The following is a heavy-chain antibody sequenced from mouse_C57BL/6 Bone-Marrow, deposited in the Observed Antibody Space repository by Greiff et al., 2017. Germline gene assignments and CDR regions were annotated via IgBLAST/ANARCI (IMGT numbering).Heavy chain of an antibody. D-gene: IGHD1-1*01. CDR2: INPNNGGT. J-gene: IGHJ2*01. CDR1: GYTFTDYY. CDR3: ARGVITTVDFDY. Sequence: VQLQQSGPELVKPGASVKISCKASGYTFTDYYMNWVKQSHGKSLEWIGDINPNNGGTSYNQKFKGKATLTVDKYSSTAYMELRSLTSEDSAVYYCARGVITTVDFDYWGQGTTLTVSS. V-gene: IGHV1-26*01.